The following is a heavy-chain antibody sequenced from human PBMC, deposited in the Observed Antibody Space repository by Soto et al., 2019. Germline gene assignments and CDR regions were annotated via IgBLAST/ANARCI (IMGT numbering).Heavy chain of an antibody. J-gene: IGHJ6*02. CDR1: GGSFNSYY. CDR2: INHSGRT. Sequence: SETLSLTCTVYGGSFNSYYWSWIRRPPGKGLEWIGEINHSGRTNYNPSLKSRVTISVDTSKKQFSLTLSSVTAADTAVYYCARDLGWNYYHYYGMDVWGQGTTVTV. V-gene: IGHV4-34*01. D-gene: IGHD1-1*01. CDR3: ARDLGWNYYHYYGMDV.